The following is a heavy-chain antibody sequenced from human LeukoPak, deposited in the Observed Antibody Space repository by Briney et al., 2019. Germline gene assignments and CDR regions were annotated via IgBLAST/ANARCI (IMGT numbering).Heavy chain of an antibody. V-gene: IGHV4-59*01. CDR1: GGSISSYY. J-gene: IGHJ4*02. CDR3: ASMYSSSPNFDY. D-gene: IGHD6-6*01. CDR2: IYYSGST. Sequence: PSETLSLTCTVSGGSISSYYWSWLPQPPGKGQEWIGYIYYSGSTNYNPSLKSRVTISVDTSKNQFSLKLSSVTAADTAVYYCASMYSSSPNFDYWGQGTLVTVSS.